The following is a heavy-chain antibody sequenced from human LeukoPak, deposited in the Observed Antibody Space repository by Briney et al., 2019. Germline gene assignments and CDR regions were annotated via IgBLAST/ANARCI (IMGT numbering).Heavy chain of an antibody. V-gene: IGHV4-31*03. CDR3: ARVQGLSSRPFDY. J-gene: IGHJ4*02. Sequence: SETLSLTCTVSGGSISSGGYYWSWIRQHPGKGLEWFGYIYYRGGSTYYNPSLKSRVTKSVDTSKMQFSLKLSSVTAADTAVYYCARVQGLSSRPFDYWGQGTLVTVSS. CDR2: IYYRGGST. D-gene: IGHD3-10*01. CDR1: GGSISSGGYY.